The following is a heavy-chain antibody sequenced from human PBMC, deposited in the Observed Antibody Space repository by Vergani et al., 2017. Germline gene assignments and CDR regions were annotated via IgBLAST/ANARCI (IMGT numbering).Heavy chain of an antibody. CDR2: ISSSGSTI. Sequence: EVQLVESGGGLVQPGGSLRLSCAASGFTFSSYEMNWVRQAPGKGLEWVSYISSSGSTIYYADSVKGRFPISRDNAKNSLYLQMNSLRAEDTAVYYCAGDGCSGGSFYHLRWGQGTLVTVSS. D-gene: IGHD2-15*01. CDR1: GFTFSSYE. V-gene: IGHV3-48*03. CDR3: AGDGCSGGSFYHLR. J-gene: IGHJ4*02.